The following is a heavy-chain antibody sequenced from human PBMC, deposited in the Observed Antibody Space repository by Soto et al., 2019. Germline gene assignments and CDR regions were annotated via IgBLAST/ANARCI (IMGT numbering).Heavy chain of an antibody. CDR1: GYTFTSYA. V-gene: IGHV1-18*01. J-gene: IGHJ6*02. CDR3: ARDRSYSSSSPYYYYYYGMDV. Sequence: ASVKVSCKASGYTFTSYAMHWVRQAPGQRHEWMGWINAYNGNTNYAQKLQGRVTMTTDTSTSTAYIELRSLRSDDTAVYYCARDRSYSSSSPYYYYYYGMDVWGQGTTVTVSS. CDR2: INAYNGNT. D-gene: IGHD6-6*01.